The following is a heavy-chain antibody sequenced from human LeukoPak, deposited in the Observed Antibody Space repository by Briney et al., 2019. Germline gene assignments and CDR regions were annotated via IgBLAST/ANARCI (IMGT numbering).Heavy chain of an antibody. CDR1: GYTFTSYD. D-gene: IGHD3-22*01. Sequence: GASVKVSCKASGYTFTSYDISWVRQAPGQGLEWMGWISAYNGNTNYAQKLQGRVTMTTDTSTSTAYMELRSLRSDDTAVYYCARTHYYYDSSGYYPDWYFDLWGRGTLVTVSS. V-gene: IGHV1-18*01. CDR3: ARTHYYYDSSGYYPDWYFDL. J-gene: IGHJ2*01. CDR2: ISAYNGNT.